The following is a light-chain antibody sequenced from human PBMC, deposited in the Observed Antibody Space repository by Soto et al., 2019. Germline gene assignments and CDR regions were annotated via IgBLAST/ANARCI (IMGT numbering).Light chain of an antibody. CDR1: QSVLYSSNNKNY. Sequence: DIVMTQSPDSLAVSLGERATINCKSSQSVLYSSNNKNYLGWYQQKPGQTPKLLIYWASTRDSGVPDRFSGRGFGKDFHPPLRSLQAEDGAGYYCQQYYSPPYTFGQGTRLEIK. J-gene: IGKJ2*01. V-gene: IGKV4-1*01. CDR2: WAS. CDR3: QQYYSPPYT.